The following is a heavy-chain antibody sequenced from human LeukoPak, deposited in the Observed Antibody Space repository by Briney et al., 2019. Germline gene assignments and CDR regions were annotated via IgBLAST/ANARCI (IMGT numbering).Heavy chain of an antibody. J-gene: IGHJ3*02. CDR2: IYYSGST. CDR3: AREEVPHGFDI. Sequence: PSETLSLTCSVSGGSVSSGRFYWTWLRQPPGKGLEWIGYIYYSGSTNYNPSLNSRVSISVDTSKNQFSLTMTSVTAADTAVYYCAREEVPHGFDIWGQGTMVTVSS. V-gene: IGHV4-61*01. CDR1: GGSVSSGRFY.